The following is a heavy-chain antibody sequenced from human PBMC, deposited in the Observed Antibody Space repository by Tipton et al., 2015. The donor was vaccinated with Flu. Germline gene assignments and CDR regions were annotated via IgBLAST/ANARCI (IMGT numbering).Heavy chain of an antibody. Sequence: TLSLTCAVSGYSINTGSYWGWIRQPPGKGLEWIGSIYRSGSTYYNPPLKSRVTISVDTSKNHFSLKLSSVTAADTAVYYCARDFGDLNWFDPWGQGTLVTVSS. V-gene: IGHV4-38-2*02. CDR2: IYRSGST. D-gene: IGHD4-17*01. J-gene: IGHJ5*02. CDR1: GYSINTGSY. CDR3: ARDFGDLNWFDP.